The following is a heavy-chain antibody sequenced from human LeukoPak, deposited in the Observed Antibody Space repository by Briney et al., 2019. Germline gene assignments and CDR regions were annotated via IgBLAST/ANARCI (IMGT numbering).Heavy chain of an antibody. CDR1: GYTFTGYY. Sequence: GASVKVSCKASGYTFTGYYMHWVRQAPGQGLEWMGWINPNSGGTNYAQKFQGRVTMTRDTSISTAYMELSRLRSDDTAVYYCARVRYCSSTSCGRRAFDIWGQGTMVTVSS. D-gene: IGHD2-2*01. J-gene: IGHJ3*02. CDR2: INPNSGGT. V-gene: IGHV1-2*02. CDR3: ARVRYCSSTSCGRRAFDI.